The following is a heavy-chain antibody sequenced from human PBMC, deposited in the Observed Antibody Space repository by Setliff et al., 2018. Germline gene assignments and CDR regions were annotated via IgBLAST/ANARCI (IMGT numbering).Heavy chain of an antibody. D-gene: IGHD6-19*01. CDR2: INPKSGGT. CDR3: AKGAVAGTNWFDP. CDR1: GYSFTDYY. J-gene: IGHJ5*02. V-gene: IGHV1-2*02. Sequence: ASVQVSCQASGYSFTDYYLHWVRRVPGRGLEWMGWINPKSGGTRYAQKLQGRVTMTTDTSTSTAYMELRSLRSADTAVYYCAKGAVAGTNWFDPWGQGTLVTVSS.